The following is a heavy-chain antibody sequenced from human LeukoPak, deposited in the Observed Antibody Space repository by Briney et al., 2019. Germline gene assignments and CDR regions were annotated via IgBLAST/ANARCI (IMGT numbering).Heavy chain of an antibody. Sequence: ASVKVSCKASGYTFTSYGISWVRQAPGQGLEWMGWISAYNGNTNYAQKLQGRVTMTTDTSTSTAYMELSSLRSEDTAVYYCAKERRDTYYYDSSGYYFGPWGQGTLVTVSS. J-gene: IGHJ5*02. V-gene: IGHV1-18*01. CDR3: AKERRDTYYYDSSGYYFGP. D-gene: IGHD3-22*01. CDR1: GYTFTSYG. CDR2: ISAYNGNT.